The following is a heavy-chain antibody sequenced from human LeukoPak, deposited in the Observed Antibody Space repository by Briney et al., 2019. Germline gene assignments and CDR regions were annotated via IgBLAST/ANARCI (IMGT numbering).Heavy chain of an antibody. J-gene: IGHJ4*02. CDR1: GFTFSSYA. Sequence: AGGSLRLSCAASGFTFSSYAMSWVRQAPGKGLEWVSIIYSGGSTYNADSVKGRFTISRDNSKNTLYLQMNSLRAEDTAVYYCAREGTVRGQGTLVTVSS. CDR3: AREGTV. V-gene: IGHV3-66*01. CDR2: IYSGGST. D-gene: IGHD4-11*01.